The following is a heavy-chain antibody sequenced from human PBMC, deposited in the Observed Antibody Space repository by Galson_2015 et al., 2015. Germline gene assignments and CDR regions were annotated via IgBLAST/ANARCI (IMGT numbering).Heavy chain of an antibody. CDR2: ISSSSSYI. Sequence: SLRLSCAASGFTFSSYSMNWVRQAPGKGLEWVSSISSSSSYIYYADSVKGRFTISRDNAKNSLYLQMNSLRAEDTALYYCARAGYCSGGRCYGTDYWGQGTLVTVSS. V-gene: IGHV3-21*04. CDR1: GFTFSSYS. J-gene: IGHJ4*02. CDR3: ARAGYCSGGRCYGTDY. D-gene: IGHD2-15*01.